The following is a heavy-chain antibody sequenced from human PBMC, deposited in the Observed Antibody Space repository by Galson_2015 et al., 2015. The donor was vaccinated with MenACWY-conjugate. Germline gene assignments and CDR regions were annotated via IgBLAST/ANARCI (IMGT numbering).Heavy chain of an antibody. Sequence: SLRLSCAASGFSFSNYAMSWVRQAPGKGLEWVSAIRGSGNTTYYADSVKGRFTISRDNSKNTLYLQMNSLRAEDTAVYYCAKGLMKVAASVEDFWGQGTLVTVSS. CDR1: GFSFSNYA. CDR2: IRGSGNTT. J-gene: IGHJ4*02. CDR3: AKGLMKVAASVEDF. V-gene: IGHV3-23*01. D-gene: IGHD2-15*01.